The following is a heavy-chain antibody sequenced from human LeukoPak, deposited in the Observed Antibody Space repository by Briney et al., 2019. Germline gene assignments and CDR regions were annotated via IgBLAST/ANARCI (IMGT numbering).Heavy chain of an antibody. Sequence: GGSLRLSCAASGFTFSSYSMNWVRQAPGKGLEWVSSISSSSSYIYYADSVKGRFTISRDNAKNSLYLQMNSLRAEDTAVYYCARDWQQLPTGVGWFDPWGQGTLVTVSS. J-gene: IGHJ5*02. D-gene: IGHD6-13*01. V-gene: IGHV3-21*01. CDR2: ISSSSSYI. CDR1: GFTFSSYS. CDR3: ARDWQQLPTGVGWFDP.